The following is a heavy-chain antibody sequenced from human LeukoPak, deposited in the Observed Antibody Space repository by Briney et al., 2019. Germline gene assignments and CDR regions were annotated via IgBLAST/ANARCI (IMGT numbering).Heavy chain of an antibody. CDR2: ISSSSGTI. Sequence: GGSLRLSCAASGFTFSSFGMNWVRQAPGKGLEWVSYISSSSGTIYYADSVKGRFTISRDNAKNSLYLQMSSLRVEDTAVYYCARDELPDDNSGYAFDCWGQGTLVTVSS. CDR3: ARDELPDDNSGYAFDC. J-gene: IGHJ4*02. CDR1: GFTFSSFG. V-gene: IGHV3-48*01. D-gene: IGHD3-22*01.